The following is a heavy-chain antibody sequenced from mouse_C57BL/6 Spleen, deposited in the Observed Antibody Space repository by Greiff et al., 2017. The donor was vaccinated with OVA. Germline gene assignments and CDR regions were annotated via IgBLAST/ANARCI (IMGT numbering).Heavy chain of an antibody. CDR1: GYSITSGYY. CDR3: AREGVDGAMDY. J-gene: IGHJ4*01. V-gene: IGHV3-6*01. CDR2: ISYDGSN. Sequence: EVKLMESGPGLVKPSQSLSLTCSVTGYSITSGYYWNWIRQFPGNKLEWMGYISYDGSNNYNPSLKNRISITRDTSKNQFFLKLNSVTTEDTATYYCAREGVDGAMDYWGQGTSVTVSS. D-gene: IGHD1-1*01.